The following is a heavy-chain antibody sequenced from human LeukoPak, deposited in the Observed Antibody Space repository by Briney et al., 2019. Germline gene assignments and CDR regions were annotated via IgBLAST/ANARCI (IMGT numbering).Heavy chain of an antibody. Sequence: ASVKVSCKASGYTFTSYGISWVRQAPGQGLEWMGWISAYNGNTNYAQKLQGRVTMTTDTSTSTAYMELRSLRSEDTAVYYCARSHDYSIVGIQHYWGQGTLVTVSS. V-gene: IGHV1-18*01. D-gene: IGHD4-11*01. CDR2: ISAYNGNT. CDR3: ARSHDYSIVGIQHY. CDR1: GYTFTSYG. J-gene: IGHJ4*02.